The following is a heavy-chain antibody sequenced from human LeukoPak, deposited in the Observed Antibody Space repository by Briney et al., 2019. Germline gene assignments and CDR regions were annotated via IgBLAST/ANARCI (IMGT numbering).Heavy chain of an antibody. CDR3: AREDDDWGPNTLDV. J-gene: IGHJ3*01. CDR2: IDSGSGNI. Sequence: GALRLPCAASGFTFSSHSMNWVRQAPGKGLEWLSYIDSGSGNIYYRDSVKGRFTISRDNAQDSLYLQMDSLRDEDTAVYYCAREDDDWGPNTLDVWGQGTVVTVSS. D-gene: IGHD7-27*01. CDR1: GFTFSSHS. V-gene: IGHV3-48*02.